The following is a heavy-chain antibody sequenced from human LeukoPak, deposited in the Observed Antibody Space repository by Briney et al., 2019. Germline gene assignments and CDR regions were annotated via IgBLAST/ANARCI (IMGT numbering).Heavy chain of an antibody. J-gene: IGHJ3*02. V-gene: IGHV3-30*02. CDR1: GFTFSSYG. CDR3: AKDAGVAPGAFDI. CDR2: IRYDGSNK. D-gene: IGHD7-27*01. Sequence: GGSLRLSCAASGFTFSSYGMHWVRQAPGKGLEWVAFIRYDGSNKYYADSVKGRFTISRDNSKNTLYLQMNSLRAEDTAVYYRAKDAGVAPGAFDIWGQGTMVTVSS.